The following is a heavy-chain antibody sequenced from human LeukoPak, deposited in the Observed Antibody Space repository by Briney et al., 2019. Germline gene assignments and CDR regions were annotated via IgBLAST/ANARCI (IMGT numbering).Heavy chain of an antibody. CDR3: AKGLTYWFDP. Sequence: PGGSLRLSCAASGFTFSSYAMSWVRQAPGKGLEWVSAISGSGGSTYYADSVKGRFTISRDNSKNALYLQMNSLRAEDTAVDYCAKGLTYWFDPWGQGTLVTVSS. CDR1: GFTFSSYA. J-gene: IGHJ5*02. V-gene: IGHV3-23*01. CDR2: ISGSGGST.